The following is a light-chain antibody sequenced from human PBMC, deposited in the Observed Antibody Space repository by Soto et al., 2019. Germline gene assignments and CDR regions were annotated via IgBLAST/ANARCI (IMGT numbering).Light chain of an antibody. J-gene: IGKJ3*01. CDR3: QQHSTSSLT. CDR1: QSISNNY. V-gene: IGKV3-20*01. CDR2: GAS. Sequence: EIVLTQSPGTLSLSPGERATLSCRASQSISNNYLAWYQQKPGQAPRLLIYGASNRATGIPDRFSGSGSGTDFTLTVSRLEPEDFAVYYCQQHSTSSLTFGPGTKVDIK.